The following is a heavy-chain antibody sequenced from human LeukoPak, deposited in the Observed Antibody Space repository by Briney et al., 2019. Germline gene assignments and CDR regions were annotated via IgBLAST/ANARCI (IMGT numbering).Heavy chain of an antibody. CDR1: GFTFSNYA. J-gene: IGHJ5*02. V-gene: IGHV3-66*02. Sequence: GGSLRLSCAASGFTFSNYAMSWVRQAPGKGLEWVSLIYGDGTTFYTDSVKGRFTISRDNFKNTLYLQMSSLRPEDTALYYCARDRAGAQSWVALDPWGQGTLVTVSS. CDR3: ARDRAGAQSWVALDP. CDR2: IYGDGTT. D-gene: IGHD3-10*01.